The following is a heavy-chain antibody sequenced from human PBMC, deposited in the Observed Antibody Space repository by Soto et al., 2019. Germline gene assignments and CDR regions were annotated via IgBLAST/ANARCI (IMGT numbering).Heavy chain of an antibody. J-gene: IGHJ6*03. Sequence: GESLKISCKGSGYSFTSYWIGWVRQMPGKGLEWMGIIYPGDSDTRYSPSFQGQVTISADKSISTAYLQWSSLKASDTAMYYCARQGSVYSSGPSYYYYMDVWGKGTTVTVSS. CDR3: ARQGSVYSSGPSYYYYMDV. CDR1: GYSFTSYW. D-gene: IGHD6-19*01. V-gene: IGHV5-51*01. CDR2: IYPGDSDT.